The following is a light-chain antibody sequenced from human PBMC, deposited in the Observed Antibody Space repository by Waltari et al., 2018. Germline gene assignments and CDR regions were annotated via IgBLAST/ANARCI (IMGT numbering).Light chain of an antibody. Sequence: EIVLTQSPGTLSLSPGERATLSCRASQSVSSSYLAWYQQKPGQAPRLLIYGASIRATGIPDRFSDSGSGTGFTLTISRLEPEDFAVYYCQQYGGSPYTFGQGTKLEIK. CDR3: QQYGGSPYT. J-gene: IGKJ2*01. CDR2: GAS. CDR1: QSVSSSY. V-gene: IGKV3-20*01.